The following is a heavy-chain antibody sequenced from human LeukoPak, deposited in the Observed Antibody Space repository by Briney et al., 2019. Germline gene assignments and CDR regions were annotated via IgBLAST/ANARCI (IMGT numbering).Heavy chain of an antibody. CDR2: ISGSGGST. Sequence: GGSLRLSCAASGFTFSSYAMSWVRQAPGKGLEWVSAISGSGGSTYYADSVKGRFTISRDNSKNTLYLQMNSLRAEDTAVYYCAREYCSSTSCYGAPDYWGQGTLVTVSS. CDR1: GFTFSSYA. V-gene: IGHV3-23*01. CDR3: AREYCSSTSCYGAPDY. J-gene: IGHJ4*02. D-gene: IGHD2-2*01.